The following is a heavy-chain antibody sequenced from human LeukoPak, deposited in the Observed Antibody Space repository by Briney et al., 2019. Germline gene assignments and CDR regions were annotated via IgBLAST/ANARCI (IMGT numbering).Heavy chain of an antibody. CDR3: ARGYYSGSYENDY. J-gene: IGHJ4*02. V-gene: IGHV4-61*08. CDR1: GGSISSGGYY. Sequence: SQTLSLTCTVSGGSISSGGYYWSWIRQPPGKGLEWIGYIYYSGSTNYNPSLKSRVTISVDTSKNQFSLKLSSVTAADTAVYYCARGYYSGSYENDYWGQGTLVTVSS. D-gene: IGHD1-26*01. CDR2: IYYSGST.